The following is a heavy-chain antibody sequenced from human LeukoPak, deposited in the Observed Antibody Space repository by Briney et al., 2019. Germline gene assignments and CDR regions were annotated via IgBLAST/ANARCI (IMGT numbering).Heavy chain of an antibody. CDR1: GGTFSSYA. CDR3: ARDSGGEEWELRPYYFDY. J-gene: IGHJ4*02. D-gene: IGHD1-26*01. V-gene: IGHV1-18*01. CDR2: ISAYNGNT. Sequence: ASVKVSCKASGGTFSSYAISWVRQAPGQGLEWMGWISAYNGNTNYAQKLQGRVTMTTDTSTSTAYMELRSLRSDDTAVYYCARDSGGEEWELRPYYFDYWGQGTLVTVSS.